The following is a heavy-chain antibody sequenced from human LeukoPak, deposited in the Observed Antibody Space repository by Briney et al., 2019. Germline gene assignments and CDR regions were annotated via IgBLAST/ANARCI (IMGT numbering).Heavy chain of an antibody. D-gene: IGHD2-2*01. CDR3: ARDGPLDCSSTSCYNYYGMDV. CDR2: IIPILGIA. V-gene: IGHV1-69*04. CDR1: GGTFSSYA. J-gene: IGHJ6*02. Sequence: ASVKVSCKASGGTFSSYAISWVRQAPGQGLEWMGRIIPILGIANYAQKFQGRVTITADKSTSTAYMELSSLRSEDTAVYYCARDGPLDCSSTSCYNYYGMDVWGQGTTVTVS.